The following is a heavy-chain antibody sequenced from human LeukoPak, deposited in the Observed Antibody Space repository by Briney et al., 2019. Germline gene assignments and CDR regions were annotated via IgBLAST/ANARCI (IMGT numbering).Heavy chain of an antibody. J-gene: IGHJ4*02. CDR2: ISRDGNSE. Sequence: GRSLRLSCVGTGFTFSNYPMNWVRQAPGKGLEWVSHISRDGNSESTVDAPRGRFATSRDNAKNTLFLLINSLRVEDTAVYYCARDSVDGPFVISLDLWGQGALVTVPS. D-gene: IGHD3-16*02. CDR3: ARDSVDGPFVISLDL. CDR1: GFTFSNYP. V-gene: IGHV3-48*03.